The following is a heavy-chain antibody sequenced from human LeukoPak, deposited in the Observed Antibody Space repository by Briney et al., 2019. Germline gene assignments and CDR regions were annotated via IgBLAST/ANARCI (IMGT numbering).Heavy chain of an antibody. Sequence: ASVKVSCKASGYIFTSFGISWVRQAPGQGLEWMGWISGYNGNTNYAQNLQGRVTMTTDTSTSTAYMELRSLRSDDTAVYYCARDDNWNYRSFDYWGQGTLVTVSS. V-gene: IGHV1-18*01. CDR1: GYIFTSFG. D-gene: IGHD1-7*01. CDR2: ISGYNGNT. CDR3: ARDDNWNYRSFDY. J-gene: IGHJ4*02.